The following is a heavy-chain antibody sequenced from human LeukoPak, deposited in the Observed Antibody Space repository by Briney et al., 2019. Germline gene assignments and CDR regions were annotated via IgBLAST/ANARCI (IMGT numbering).Heavy chain of an antibody. CDR2: MNPNSGNT. CDR3: ARAPPQDYIAARTDYFDY. V-gene: IGHV1-8*03. Sequence: ASVKVSCKASGYTFTSYDINWVRQATGQGLEWMGWMNPNSGNTGYAQKFQGRVTITRNTSISTAYMELRSLRSDDTAVYYCARAPPQDYIAARTDYFDYWGQGTLVTVSS. D-gene: IGHD6-6*01. CDR1: GYTFTSYD. J-gene: IGHJ4*02.